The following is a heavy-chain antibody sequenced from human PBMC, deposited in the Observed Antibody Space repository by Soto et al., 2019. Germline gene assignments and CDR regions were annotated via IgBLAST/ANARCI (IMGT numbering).Heavy chain of an antibody. J-gene: IGHJ3*01. CDR2: IIPVFGPA. CDR1: GGTFSNYA. Sequence: QVQLVQSGAEVEKPGSSVKVSCKASGGTFSNYALSWVRQAPGQGLEWMGGIIPVFGPAHYAQKFQGRVTITADESTSTAYVELSSLRSEDTAVYYCARAGTGSYLNAFDVWGQWTMVTVSS. D-gene: IGHD1-26*01. CDR3: ARAGTGSYLNAFDV. V-gene: IGHV1-69*01.